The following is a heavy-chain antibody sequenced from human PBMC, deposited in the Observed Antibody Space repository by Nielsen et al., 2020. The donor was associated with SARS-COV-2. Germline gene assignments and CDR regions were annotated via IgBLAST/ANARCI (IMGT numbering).Heavy chain of an antibody. D-gene: IGHD3-10*01. CDR3: ARFYACGELCDPPSFGDYGMDV. Sequence: LRLSCTVSGGSISSGDYYWSWIRQPPGKGLEWIGYIYYSGSTYYNPSLKSRVTISVDTSKNQFSLKLSSVTAADTAVYYCARFYACGELCDPPSFGDYGMDVWGQGTTVTVSS. J-gene: IGHJ6*02. CDR1: GGSISSGDYY. CDR2: IYYSGST. V-gene: IGHV4-30-4*01.